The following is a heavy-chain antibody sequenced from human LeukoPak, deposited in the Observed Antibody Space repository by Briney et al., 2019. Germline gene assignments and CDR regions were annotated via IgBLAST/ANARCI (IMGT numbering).Heavy chain of an antibody. Sequence: GGSLRLSCAASGFAFTDYDMHWVRQATGGGLEWVSSIGKAGDTYYADSVKGRFTISRDNFKNTLYLQMNSLRAEDTAVYYCARRLGRGWVGSFDYWGQGTLVTVSS. CDR3: ARRLGRGWVGSFDY. D-gene: IGHD6-19*01. CDR1: GFAFTDYD. V-gene: IGHV3-13*01. J-gene: IGHJ4*02. CDR2: IGKAGDT.